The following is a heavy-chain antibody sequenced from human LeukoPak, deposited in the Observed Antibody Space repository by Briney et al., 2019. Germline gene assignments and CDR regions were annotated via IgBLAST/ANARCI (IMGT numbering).Heavy chain of an antibody. D-gene: IGHD6-13*01. CDR2: ISSSGSTI. J-gene: IGHJ4*02. CDR1: GFTFSSYE. Sequence: GGSLRLSCAASGFTFSSYEMNWVRQAPGKGLEWVSYISSSGSTIYYADSVKGRFTISRDNAKNSLYLQMNSLRAEDTAAYYCAREGGSSWPFDYWGRGTLVTVSS. V-gene: IGHV3-48*03. CDR3: AREGGSSWPFDY.